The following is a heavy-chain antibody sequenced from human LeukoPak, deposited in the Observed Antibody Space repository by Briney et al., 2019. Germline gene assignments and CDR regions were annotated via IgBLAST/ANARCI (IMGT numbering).Heavy chain of an antibody. D-gene: IGHD2-15*01. CDR3: ARVYCSGGSCYSLDY. CDR2: ISAYNGNT. CDR1: GYTFTSYG. V-gene: IGHV1-18*01. Sequence: ASVKVSCKASGYTFTSYGFTWVRQAPGQGLEWMGWISAYNGNTDYAQEFQGRVTMTTDTSTSTAYMELRSLRSDDTAVYYCARVYCSGGSCYSLDYWGQGTLVTVSS. J-gene: IGHJ4*02.